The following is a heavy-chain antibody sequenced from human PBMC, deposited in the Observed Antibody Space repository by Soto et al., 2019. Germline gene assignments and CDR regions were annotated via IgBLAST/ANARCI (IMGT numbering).Heavy chain of an antibody. CDR3: ARDPDYYYGSGSGNWFDP. J-gene: IGHJ5*02. CDR2: ISAYNGNT. Sequence: QVQLVQSGAEVRKPGASVKVSCKASGYTFTSYGISWVRQAPGQGLEWMGWISAYNGNTNYAQKLQDRVTMTTDTSTRTAYMELRSLRSDDTAVYYCARDPDYYYGSGSGNWFDPWGQGTLVTVSS. D-gene: IGHD3-10*01. CDR1: GYTFTSYG. V-gene: IGHV1-18*01.